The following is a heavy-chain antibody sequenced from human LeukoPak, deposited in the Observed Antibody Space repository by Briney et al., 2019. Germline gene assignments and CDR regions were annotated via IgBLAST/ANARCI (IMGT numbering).Heavy chain of an antibody. CDR3: ARRGEAMDPFDY. V-gene: IGHV5-51*01. D-gene: IGHD5-18*01. Sequence: PGESLKISCKDSGYSFTSHWIGWVRQMPGKGLEWMGIIYPGDSDTRYSPSFQGQVTISADKSINTAYLQWSSLKASDTAIYYCARRGEAMDPFDYWGQGTLATVSS. CDR1: GYSFTSHW. CDR2: IYPGDSDT. J-gene: IGHJ4*02.